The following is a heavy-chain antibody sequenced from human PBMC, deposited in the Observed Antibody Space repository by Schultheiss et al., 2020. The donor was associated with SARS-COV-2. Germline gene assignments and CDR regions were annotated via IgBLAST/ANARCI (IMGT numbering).Heavy chain of an antibody. CDR1: GFTFTSAW. J-gene: IGHJ4*02. Sequence: GGSLRLSCAASGFTFTSAWMHWVRQAPGKGLEWVGRIKSKTDGGTTDYAAPVKGRFTISRDNAKNSLFLQMDSLRADDTAVYYCAREYVKGDYWGQGTLVTVSS. D-gene: IGHD2-8*01. CDR2: IKSKTDGGTT. V-gene: IGHV3-15*07. CDR3: AREYVKGDY.